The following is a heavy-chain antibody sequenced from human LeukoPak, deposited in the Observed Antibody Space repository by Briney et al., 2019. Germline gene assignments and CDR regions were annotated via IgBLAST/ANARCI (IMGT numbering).Heavy chain of an antibody. CDR2: IYSGGST. D-gene: IGHD3-16*01. V-gene: IGHV3-53*01. Sequence: GGSLRLSCAASGFTLSSNYMSWVRQAPGKGLEGVSVIYSGGSTYYSDSVTGRFTISRDHSKNTLDLQMNRLRAEGAGVYYCARGQGGAVDYWGQGTLVTV. CDR3: ARGQGGAVDY. CDR1: GFTLSSNY. J-gene: IGHJ4*02.